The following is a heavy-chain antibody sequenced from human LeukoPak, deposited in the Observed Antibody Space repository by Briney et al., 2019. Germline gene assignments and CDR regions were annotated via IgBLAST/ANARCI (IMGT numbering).Heavy chain of an antibody. CDR1: GYSFTSYW. Sequence: GESLKISCKGSGYSFTSYWIGWVRQMPGKGLEWMAIIYPGDSDTRYSPSLEGQVTISADKSISTAYLQWSSLKASDTAMYHCARSSDSSGYYDYFDYWGQGTLVTVSS. J-gene: IGHJ4*02. D-gene: IGHD3-22*01. CDR2: IYPGDSDT. V-gene: IGHV5-51*01. CDR3: ARSSDSSGYYDYFDY.